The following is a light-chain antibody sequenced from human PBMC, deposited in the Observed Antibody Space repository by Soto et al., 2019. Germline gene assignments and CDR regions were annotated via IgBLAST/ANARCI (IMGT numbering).Light chain of an antibody. CDR1: NNDIGRYNY. CDR3: CSYTASTTL. CDR2: GVS. Sequence: QPASVSGSPGQSIAISCSGSNNDIGRYNYVSWYQQYPGKAPILILYGVSNRPSGVSDRFSGSKSGNTASLTISGLQAEDEADYYCCSYTASTTLFGGGTKLTVL. V-gene: IGLV2-14*03. J-gene: IGLJ2*01.